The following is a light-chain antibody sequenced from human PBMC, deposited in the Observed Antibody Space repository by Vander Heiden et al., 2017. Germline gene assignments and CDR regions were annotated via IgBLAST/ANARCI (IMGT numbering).Light chain of an antibody. V-gene: IGKV1-39*01. CDR1: QPLDNY. CDR2: AAS. Sequence: DIQLTHYPFSLSASVADRATITCRESQPLDNYLNWYQQRPGKAPQVLMYAASTLQSGVPSRFSGSGSGTDFTLTISSLQPEDFATYYCQQGYSFPRTFGQGTKVE. J-gene: IGKJ1*01. CDR3: QQGYSFPRT.